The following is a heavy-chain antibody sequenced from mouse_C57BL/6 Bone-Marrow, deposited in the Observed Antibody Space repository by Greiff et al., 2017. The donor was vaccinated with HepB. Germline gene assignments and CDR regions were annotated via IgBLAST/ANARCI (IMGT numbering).Heavy chain of an antibody. V-gene: IGHV1-39*01. CDR3: ARVTTVAHYWYFDV. D-gene: IGHD1-1*01. CDR2: INPNYGTT. Sequence: EVKLMESGPELVKPGASVKISCKASGYSFTDYNMNWVKQSNGKSLEWIGVINPNYGTTSYNQKFKGKATLTVDQSSSTAYMQLNSLTSEDSAVYYCARVTTVAHYWYFDVWGTGTTVTVSS. CDR1: GYSFTDYN. J-gene: IGHJ1*03.